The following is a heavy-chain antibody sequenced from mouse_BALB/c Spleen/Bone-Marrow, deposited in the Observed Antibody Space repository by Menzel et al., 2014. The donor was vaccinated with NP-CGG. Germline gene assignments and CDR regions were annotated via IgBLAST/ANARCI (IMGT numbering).Heavy chain of an antibody. Sequence: VQLKESGSGLVKPSQSLSLTCSVTGYSITSGYYWNWIRQFPGNKLEWMGFISYDGSNNYNPSLKNRISITRDTSENQFFLKLNSVTTEDTATYYCASLLAYWGQGTLVTVSA. CDR2: ISYDGSN. V-gene: IGHV3-6*02. J-gene: IGHJ3*01. CDR1: GYSITSGYY. CDR3: ASLLAY.